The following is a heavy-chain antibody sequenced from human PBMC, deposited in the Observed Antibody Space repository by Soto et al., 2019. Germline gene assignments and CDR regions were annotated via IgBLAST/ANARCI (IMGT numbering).Heavy chain of an antibody. J-gene: IGHJ6*02. CDR1: GFDFTTYA. CDR3: TRATFDV. CDR2: IWFDGIKE. Sequence: GGSLRLSCAVIGFDFTTYAMHWVRQTPDKGLEWVAIIWFDGIKEFYAESVRGRFTISIDTSKNTVFLQMNNVRAEDTALYYCTRATFDVWGQGTTVTVSS. V-gene: IGHV3-33*01.